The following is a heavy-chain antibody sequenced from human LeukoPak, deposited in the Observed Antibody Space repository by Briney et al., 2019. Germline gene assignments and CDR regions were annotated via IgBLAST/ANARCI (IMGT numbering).Heavy chain of an antibody. CDR1: GFTFSGYA. V-gene: IGHV3-21*01. J-gene: IGHJ4*02. Sequence: GGSLRLSCAASGFTFSGYAMNWVRQAPGKGLEWVSSISTSSSYIYYADSVKGRFTVSRDNAKNSLYLQMNSLRAEDTAIYYCARETDSTLFDYWGQGTVVTVSS. CDR3: ARETDSTLFDY. D-gene: IGHD2-2*01. CDR2: ISTSSSYI.